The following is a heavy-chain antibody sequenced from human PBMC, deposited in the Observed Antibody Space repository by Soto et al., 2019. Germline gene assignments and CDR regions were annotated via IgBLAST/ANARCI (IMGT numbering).Heavy chain of an antibody. V-gene: IGHV1-2*04. J-gene: IGHJ6*02. CDR3: ARGDSTDCSNGACSFFYNHDMDV. Sequence: ASVKVSCKASGYSFTDYHIHWVRQAPGQGLEWLGRINPKSGGTSTAQKFQGWVTMTTDTSISTASMELTRLTSDDTAIYYCARGDSTDCSNGACSFFYNHDMDVWGQGTTVTVSS. CDR1: GYSFTDYH. D-gene: IGHD2-8*01. CDR2: INPKSGGT.